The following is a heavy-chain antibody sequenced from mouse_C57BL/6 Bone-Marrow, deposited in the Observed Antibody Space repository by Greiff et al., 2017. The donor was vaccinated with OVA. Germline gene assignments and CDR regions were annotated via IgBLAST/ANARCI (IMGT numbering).Heavy chain of an antibody. CDR2: INPNYGNT. CDR3: AFYYGSSYRYFDV. CDR1: GYSFTDYN. Sequence: VQLQQSGPELVKPGASVKISCKASGYSFTDYNMNWVKQSNGKSLEWIGVINPNYGNTSYNQKFKGKATLTVDQSSSTAYLQLNSLTSEDSAVYYYAFYYGSSYRYFDVWGRGTAVTVSS. V-gene: IGHV1-39*01. D-gene: IGHD1-1*01. J-gene: IGHJ1*03.